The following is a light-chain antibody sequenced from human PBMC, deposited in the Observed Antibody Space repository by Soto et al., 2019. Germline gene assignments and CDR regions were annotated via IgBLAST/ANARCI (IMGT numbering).Light chain of an antibody. CDR2: GAS. V-gene: IGKV3-15*01. Sequence: EIVMTQSPGTVSVSPGESVTLFCRASQNIDTDLAWYQQKAGQAPRLLIYGASTRATGIPSRFSGSGSGTEFTLTISSLQSEDCTVYYCQQYEDWPPWTFGQGTKVEVK. CDR1: QNIDTD. J-gene: IGKJ1*01. CDR3: QQYEDWPPWT.